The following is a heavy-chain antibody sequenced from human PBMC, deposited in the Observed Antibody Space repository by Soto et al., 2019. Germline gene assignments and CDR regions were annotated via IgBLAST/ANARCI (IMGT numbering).Heavy chain of an antibody. CDR3: ARDLLYSSRSTVCFDI. J-gene: IGHJ3*02. CDR1: GYTFTNYG. D-gene: IGHD6-13*01. V-gene: IGHV1-18*01. CDR2: INTYNGHT. Sequence: QVQLVQSGTEVKKPGASVKVSCKASGYTFTNYGISWVRQAPGQGLEWLAWINTYNGHTNYAQKLQGRVTLTTDTSTSTAYMELRSLRSDDTAVYYCARDLLYSSRSTVCFDIWGQGTMVTVSS.